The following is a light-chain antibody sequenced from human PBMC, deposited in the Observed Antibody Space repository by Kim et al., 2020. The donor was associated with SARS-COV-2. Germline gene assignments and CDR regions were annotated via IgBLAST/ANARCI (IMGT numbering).Light chain of an antibody. CDR3: QQYDLYPWT. CDR1: QSISSW. Sequence: ALLGDRVTIPCRASQSISSWLAWYQQKPGKAPKLLIYDVSNLERGVPSRFSGSRSGTEFTLTISSLQPEDFATYYCQQYDLYPWTFGQGTKVDIK. CDR2: DVS. V-gene: IGKV1-5*01. J-gene: IGKJ1*01.